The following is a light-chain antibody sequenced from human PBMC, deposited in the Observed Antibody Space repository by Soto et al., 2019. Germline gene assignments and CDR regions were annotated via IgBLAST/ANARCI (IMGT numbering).Light chain of an antibody. CDR2: GAS. Sequence: ESVLTQSPGTLSLSPGARATLSCRASQSVSSNFLAWYQQKPGQAPRLLIYGASSRATGVPDRFSGGGSGTDFTLTISRLEPEDFAVYYCKRYASSPYTFGQGTKLEIK. J-gene: IGKJ2*01. CDR1: QSVSSNF. V-gene: IGKV3-20*01. CDR3: KRYASSPYT.